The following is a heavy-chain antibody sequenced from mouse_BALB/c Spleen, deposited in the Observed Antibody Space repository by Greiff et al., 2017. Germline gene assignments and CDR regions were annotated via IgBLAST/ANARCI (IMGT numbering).Heavy chain of an antibody. CDR2: ISSGSSTI. J-gene: IGHJ2*01. D-gene: IGHD1-1*01. CDR3: ARAGITPYYFDY. Sequence: EVMLVESGGGLVQPGGSRKLSCAASGFTFSSFGMHWVRQAPEKGLEWVAYISSGSSTIYYADTVKGRFTISRDNPKNTLFLQMTSLRSEDTAMYYCARAGITPYYFDYWGQGTTRTVSS. V-gene: IGHV5-17*02. CDR1: GFTFSSFG.